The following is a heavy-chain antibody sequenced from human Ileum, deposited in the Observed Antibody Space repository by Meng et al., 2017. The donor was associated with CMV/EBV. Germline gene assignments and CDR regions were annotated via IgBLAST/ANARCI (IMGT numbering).Heavy chain of an antibody. CDR3: ARVFEAGEDY. J-gene: IGHJ4*02. CDR2: ISGPGTKI. CDR1: GFTFRNYY. D-gene: IGHD7-27*01. Sequence: LSGAAYGFTFRNYYMSWVRQAPGKGLEWVSHISGPGTKIYHADSVKGRFTISRDNAENSLYPQMNSLRAEDTAVYFCARVFEAGEDYWGQGTLVTVSS. V-gene: IGHV3-11*04.